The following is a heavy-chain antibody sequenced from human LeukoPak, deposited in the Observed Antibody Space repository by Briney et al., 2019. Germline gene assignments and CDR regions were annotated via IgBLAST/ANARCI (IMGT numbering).Heavy chain of an antibody. V-gene: IGHV4-59*01. CDR1: GGSISGYY. Sequence: SETLSLTCTVSGGSISGYYWSWIRQPPGKGLEWIGYIRYSGTTNYSPSLKSRATISVDTSKNQFSLNLISVTAADTAIYYCARVSSGGYFHTFYFDYWGQGTLVTVSS. D-gene: IGHD3-22*01. CDR3: ARVSSGGYFHTFYFDY. J-gene: IGHJ4*02. CDR2: IRYSGTT.